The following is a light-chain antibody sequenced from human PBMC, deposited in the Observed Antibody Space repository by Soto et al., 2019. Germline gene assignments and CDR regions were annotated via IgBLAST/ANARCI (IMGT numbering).Light chain of an antibody. CDR1: QSISTY. J-gene: IGKJ1*01. CDR3: QQSYRIPRT. CDR2: VAS. V-gene: IGKV1-39*01. Sequence: DIQMTQSPSSLSASVGDRVTITCRASQSISTYLNWYQQKPGKAPKLLIYVASSLQSVVPSRFSGSGSGTGFTLTINSLQPEDFATYYCQQSYRIPRTFGQGTKVEIK.